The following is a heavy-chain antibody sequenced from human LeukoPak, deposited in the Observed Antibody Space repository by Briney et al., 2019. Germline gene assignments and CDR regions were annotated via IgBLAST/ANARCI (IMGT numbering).Heavy chain of an antibody. CDR3: AKGGKWDVTPFDY. D-gene: IGHD1-26*01. J-gene: IGHJ4*02. CDR2: ISGSGAST. CDR1: GFTFSTNA. Sequence: GGSLRLSCLTSGFTFSTNAMSWVRQAPGKGLEWISGISGSGASTYYADSVKGRFTISRDNSKNTLYLQVNSLRAEDTAVYYCAKGGKWDVTPFDYRGQGTLVTVSS. V-gene: IGHV3-23*01.